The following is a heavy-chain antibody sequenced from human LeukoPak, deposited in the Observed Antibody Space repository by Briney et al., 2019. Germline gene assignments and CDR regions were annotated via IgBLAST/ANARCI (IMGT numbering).Heavy chain of an antibody. D-gene: IGHD1-26*01. CDR3: AKDDIVPLSY. V-gene: IGHV3-23*01. Sequence: GGSLRLSCAASGFAFRSSAMNWVPQAPGKGLEWVSSISGGGGGTFYADSVKDRFTISRDNSKNMLYLQMDSLRAEDTAVYFCAKDDIVPLSYWGQGALVTVSS. CDR1: GFAFRSSA. J-gene: IGHJ4*02. CDR2: ISGGGGGT.